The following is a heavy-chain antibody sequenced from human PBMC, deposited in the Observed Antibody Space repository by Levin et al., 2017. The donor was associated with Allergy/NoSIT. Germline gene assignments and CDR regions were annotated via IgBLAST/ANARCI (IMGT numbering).Heavy chain of an antibody. J-gene: IGHJ4*02. CDR3: ARAGDYCGGDCYSWPLN. D-gene: IGHD2-21*02. CDR1: GFTFSSYE. Sequence: SCAASGFTFSSYEMNWVRQAPGKGLEWVSYISSSGSTIYYADSVKGRFTISRDNAKNSLYLQMNSLRAEDTAVYYCARAGDYCGGDCYSWPLNWGQGTLVTVSS. V-gene: IGHV3-48*03. CDR2: ISSSGSTI.